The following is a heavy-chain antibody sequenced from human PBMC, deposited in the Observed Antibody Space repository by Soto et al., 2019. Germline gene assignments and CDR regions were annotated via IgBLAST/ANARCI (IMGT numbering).Heavy chain of an antibody. J-gene: IGHJ4*02. CDR2: TSFSGYT. Sequence: QVQLQESGPGLVKPSQTLSLTCTVSGDSVSGGDSYWSWIRQPPGKALEWIGYTSFSGYTSYTPSLKGSVTITVDKSKSQFSLRLTSVTAADTAIYYCVKGGNPYHYATSGPGTFGKWGQGTLVSVSS. V-gene: IGHV4-30-4*01. D-gene: IGHD3-22*01. CDR1: GDSVSGGDSY. CDR3: VKGGNPYHYATSGPGTFGK.